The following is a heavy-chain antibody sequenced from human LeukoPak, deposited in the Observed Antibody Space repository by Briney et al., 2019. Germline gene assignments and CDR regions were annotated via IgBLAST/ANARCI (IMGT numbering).Heavy chain of an antibody. J-gene: IGHJ4*02. V-gene: IGHV3-30*18. Sequence: GGSLRLSCAASGFTFSSYGMHWVRRAPGKGLEWVAVISYDGSNKYYADSVKGRFTISRDNSKNTLYLQMNSLRAEDTAVYYCAKDEGGGNFDYWGQGTLVTVSS. CDR3: AKDEGGGNFDY. CDR1: GFTFSSYG. CDR2: ISYDGSNK. D-gene: IGHD1-26*01.